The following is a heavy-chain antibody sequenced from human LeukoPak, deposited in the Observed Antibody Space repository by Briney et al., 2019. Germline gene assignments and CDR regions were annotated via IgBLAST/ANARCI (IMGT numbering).Heavy chain of an antibody. CDR1: GFTFSNYA. CDR3: AKATYSSGWYQDY. Sequence: GGSLRLSCAASGFTFSNYAMSWVRQAPGKGPEWVSAISGSGGSTYYADSVKGRFTISRDNSKNTLYLQMNSLRAGDTAVYYCAKATYSSGWYQDYWGQGTLVTVSS. V-gene: IGHV3-23*01. J-gene: IGHJ4*02. CDR2: ISGSGGST. D-gene: IGHD6-19*01.